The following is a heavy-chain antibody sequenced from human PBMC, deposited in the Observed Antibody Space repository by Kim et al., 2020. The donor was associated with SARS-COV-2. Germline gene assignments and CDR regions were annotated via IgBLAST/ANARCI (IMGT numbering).Heavy chain of an antibody. CDR3: ATSAAALDAFDI. CDR2: FDPEDGET. J-gene: IGHJ3*02. Sequence: ASVKVSCKVSGYTLTELSMHWVRQAPGKGLEWMGGFDPEDGETIYAQKFQGRVTMTEDTSTDTAYMELSSLRSEDTAVYYYATSAAALDAFDIWGQGTMVTVSS. CDR1: GYTLTELS. V-gene: IGHV1-24*01. D-gene: IGHD6-13*01.